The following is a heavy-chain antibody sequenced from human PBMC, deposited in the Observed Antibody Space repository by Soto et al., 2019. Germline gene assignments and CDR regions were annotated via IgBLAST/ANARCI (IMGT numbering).Heavy chain of an antibody. J-gene: IGHJ5*02. CDR3: ARWHPLDP. Sequence: SETLSLSCVVFGGSVSDNWWSWVRQSPGKGLEWIGEVLHTGSTNYNPSLKSRVTMSVDKSRNQVSLKLTSVTAADSAVYYCARWHPLDPCGKGTLVTVSS. CDR1: GGSVSDNW. CDR2: VLHTGST. V-gene: IGHV4-4*02.